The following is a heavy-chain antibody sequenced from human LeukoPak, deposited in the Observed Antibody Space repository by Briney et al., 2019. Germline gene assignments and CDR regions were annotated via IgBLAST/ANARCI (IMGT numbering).Heavy chain of an antibody. CDR3: AKATTMTQFDY. D-gene: IGHD3-22*01. J-gene: IGHJ4*02. CDR1: GGSISSSSYY. Sequence: SETLSLTCTVSGGSISSSSYYWGWIRQPPGKGLEWIGTIYYSGSTYYNPSLKSRVTISVDTSKNQFSLKLSSVTAEDTAVYYCAKATTMTQFDYWGQGTLVTVSS. V-gene: IGHV4-39*07. CDR2: IYYSGST.